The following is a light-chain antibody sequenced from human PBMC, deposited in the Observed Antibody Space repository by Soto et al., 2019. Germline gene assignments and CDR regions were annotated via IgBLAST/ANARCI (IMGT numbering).Light chain of an antibody. CDR2: EVT. CDR1: SSDIGSYDY. J-gene: IGLJ3*02. Sequence: QSVLTQPASVSGSPGQSITISCTGTSSDIGSYDYVSWYQQHPGKAPNLIIYEVTNRPSGVSTRFSGSKSGNTASLTISGLQTDDEAAYYCSSYTTTNTWVFGGGTQLTVL. V-gene: IGLV2-14*01. CDR3: SSYTTTNTWV.